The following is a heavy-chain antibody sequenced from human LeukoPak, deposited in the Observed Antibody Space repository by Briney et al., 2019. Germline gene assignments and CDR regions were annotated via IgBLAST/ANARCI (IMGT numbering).Heavy chain of an antibody. CDR3: ARDLLNYYGSGSYSDY. Sequence: GGSLRLSCAASGFTFSSYWMSWVRQAPGKGLEWVANIKQDGSEKYYVDSVKGRFTISGDNAKNSLYLQMNSLRAEDTAVYYCARDLLNYYGSGSYSDYWGQGTLVTVSS. V-gene: IGHV3-7*01. D-gene: IGHD3-10*01. J-gene: IGHJ4*02. CDR1: GFTFSSYW. CDR2: IKQDGSEK.